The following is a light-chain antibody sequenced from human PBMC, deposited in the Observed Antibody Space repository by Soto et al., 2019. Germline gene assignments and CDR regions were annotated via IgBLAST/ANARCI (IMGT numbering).Light chain of an antibody. CDR2: GAS. CDR3: QQYNTLLT. CDR1: QSVSSN. J-gene: IGKJ4*01. Sequence: EIVMTQSPATLSVSPGERATLSCRASQSVSSNLAWSQQNPGQAPRLLIYGASTRAIGIPARFSGSGSGKEFTLTISSVQSDDFAVYYYQQYNTLLTFGGGTKVEIK. V-gene: IGKV3-15*01.